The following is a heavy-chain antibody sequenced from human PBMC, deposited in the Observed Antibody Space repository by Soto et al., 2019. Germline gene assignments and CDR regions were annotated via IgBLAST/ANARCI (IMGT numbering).Heavy chain of an antibody. CDR2: IYWDHDK. Sequence: QITLKESGPTLVKPTQTLTLTCTFSGFSLSTSGVGVGWIRQPPGKALEWLALIYWDHDKRYSPSLKSRLTITKDTSKNQVVLTMTNMDPVDTATYYCAHRPVAEGRYWYFDLWGRGTLVTVSS. CDR1: GFSLSTSGVG. V-gene: IGHV2-5*02. CDR3: AHRPVAEGRYWYFDL. D-gene: IGHD6-19*01. J-gene: IGHJ2*01.